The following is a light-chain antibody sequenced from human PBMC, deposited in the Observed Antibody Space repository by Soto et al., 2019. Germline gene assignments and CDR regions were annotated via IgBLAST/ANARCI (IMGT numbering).Light chain of an antibody. J-gene: IGKJ1*01. CDR3: KQYKTCAWT. CDR1: QSISSW. CDR2: DAS. Sequence: DIQMTQSPSILSASLVDRVTSTFRASQSISSWLAWYQQKPGKAPKLLIYDASTLESGVTSRFRGSGSGTEFTLSICSIQPDDFETYSCKQYKTCAWTFGQATTEVI. V-gene: IGKV1-5*01.